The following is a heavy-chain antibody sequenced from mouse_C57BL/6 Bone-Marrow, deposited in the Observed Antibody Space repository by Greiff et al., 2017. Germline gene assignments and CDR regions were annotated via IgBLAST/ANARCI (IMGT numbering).Heavy chain of an antibody. CDR3: SSDY. V-gene: IGHV1-50*01. CDR1: GYTFTSYY. D-gene: IGHD6-1*01. CDR2: IDPSDSYT. J-gene: IGHJ3*01. Sequence: QVQLQQPGAELVTPGASVKLSCKASGYTFTSYYMQWVKQRPGQGLEWIGKIDPSDSYTNYNQKFKGKATLTVDTSSSTAYMQLSSLTSEYSAVYYCSSDYWGQGTIVTVSA.